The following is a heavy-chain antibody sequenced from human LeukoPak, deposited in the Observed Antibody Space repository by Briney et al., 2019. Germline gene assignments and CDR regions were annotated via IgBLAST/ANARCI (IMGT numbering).Heavy chain of an antibody. J-gene: IGHJ6*02. CDR3: ARDQRYGLYGMDV. D-gene: IGHD3-10*01. CDR1: GYTFTDYY. Sequence: ASVKVSCKASGYTFTDYYVHWVRQAPGQGLEWMGWISAYNGNTNYAQKLQGRVTMTTDTSTSTAYMELRSLRSDDTAVYYCARDQRYGLYGMDVWGQGTTVTVSS. V-gene: IGHV1-18*04. CDR2: ISAYNGNT.